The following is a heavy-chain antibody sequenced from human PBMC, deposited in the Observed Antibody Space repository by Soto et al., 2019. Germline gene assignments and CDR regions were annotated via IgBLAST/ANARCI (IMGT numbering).Heavy chain of an antibody. D-gene: IGHD1-26*01. CDR1: GYTFTGYG. Sequence: ASVKVSCKASGYTFTGYGISWVRQAPGQGIERMGWISAYNGNTNYAQKLQGRVTITADESTSTAYMELSSLRSEDTAVYYCARVRSGSYYGTYYFDYXG. V-gene: IGHV1-18*01. J-gene: IGHJ4*01. CDR3: ARVRSGSYYGTYYFDY. CDR2: ISAYNGNT.